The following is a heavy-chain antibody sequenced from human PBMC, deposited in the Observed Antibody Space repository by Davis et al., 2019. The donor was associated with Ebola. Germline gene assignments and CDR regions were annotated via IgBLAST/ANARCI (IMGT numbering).Heavy chain of an antibody. CDR2: KFHSGPS. V-gene: IGHV4-59*11. CDR1: GVSITSHY. J-gene: IGHJ4*02. CDR3: VRDRHDTSGYGF. Sequence: SETLSLTCSVSGVSITSHYWSWIRQPPGKELEWIGYKFHSGPSNYNPSLQSRVAISVDPSKNQFSLKLTSVTAADTAVYYCVRDRHDTSGYGFWGQGTLVTVSS. D-gene: IGHD3-22*01.